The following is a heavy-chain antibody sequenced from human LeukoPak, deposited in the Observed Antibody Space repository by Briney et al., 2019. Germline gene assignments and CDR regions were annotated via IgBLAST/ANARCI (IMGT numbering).Heavy chain of an antibody. CDR1: GFTFSTYT. V-gene: IGHV3-21*01. CDR2: ISSSSNYI. CDR3: ARDRLLEDRDYNSYYYMDV. D-gene: IGHD1-1*01. J-gene: IGHJ6*03. Sequence: PGGSLRLSCAVSGFTFSTYTMNWVRQPPGKGLEWVSSISSSSNYIYYADSVRGRFTITRDNAKNSLSLQMNSLRAEDTAVYYCARDRLLEDRDYNSYYYMDVWGIGTTVTVSS.